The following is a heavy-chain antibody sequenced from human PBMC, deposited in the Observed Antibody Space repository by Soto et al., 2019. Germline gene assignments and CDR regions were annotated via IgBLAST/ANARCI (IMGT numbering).Heavy chain of an antibody. CDR3: AKGDDDCWSGLVPWFDY. CDR1: GFTFSSYA. V-gene: IGHV3-23*01. CDR2: ISGSGSRT. D-gene: IGHD3-3*01. J-gene: IGHJ4*02. Sequence: GGSLRLSCEASGFTFSSYAMSWVRQAPGKGLEWVSSISGSGSRTYYADSVKGRFTISRDNSKNTLYLQMNSLRAEDTAVYYCAKGDDDCWSGLVPWFDYWGQGTLVTVSS.